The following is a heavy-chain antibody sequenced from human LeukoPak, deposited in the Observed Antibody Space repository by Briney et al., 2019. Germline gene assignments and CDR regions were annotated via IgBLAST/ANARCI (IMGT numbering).Heavy chain of an antibody. CDR1: GFTFSSYG. Sequence: GRSLRLSCAASGFTFSSYGMHWVRQSPGKGLEWVALISYDGSNKYYADSVKGRFTISRDNSKNTLYLQMHSLRAEGTAVYYCAKVGLTVTTILDYFDCWGQGTLVTVSS. CDR3: AKVGLTVTTILDYFDC. D-gene: IGHD4-11*01. J-gene: IGHJ4*02. CDR2: ISYDGSNK. V-gene: IGHV3-30*18.